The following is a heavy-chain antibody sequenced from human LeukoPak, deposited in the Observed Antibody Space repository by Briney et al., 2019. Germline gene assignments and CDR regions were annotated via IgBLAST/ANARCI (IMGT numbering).Heavy chain of an antibody. CDR1: GGSFSGYY. D-gene: IGHD3-3*01. J-gene: IGHJ3*02. CDR3: ARERITYDFWSGYPMDAFDI. CDR2: INHIGST. Sequence: SETLSLTCAVYGGSFSGYYWSWIRQPPGKGLDWIGEINHIGSTNYNPSLKSRVTISVDTSKNQFSLKLSSVTAADTAVYYCARERITYDFWSGYPMDAFDIWGQGTMVTVSS. V-gene: IGHV4-34*01.